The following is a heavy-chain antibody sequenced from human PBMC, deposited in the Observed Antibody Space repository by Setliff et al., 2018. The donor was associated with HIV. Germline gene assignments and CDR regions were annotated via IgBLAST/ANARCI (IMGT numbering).Heavy chain of an antibody. Sequence: SETLSLTCTVSGGSSNSYYWSWIRQPPGKGLEWIGYIYTSGGTNYNPSLKSRVTISVDTSKNQFSLKLNSVTAADTAVYYCARATRTIFGVVYFDYWDQGTLVTVSS. CDR3: ARATRTIFGVVYFDY. CDR1: GGSSNSYY. V-gene: IGHV4-4*09. J-gene: IGHJ4*02. CDR2: IYTSGGT. D-gene: IGHD3-3*01.